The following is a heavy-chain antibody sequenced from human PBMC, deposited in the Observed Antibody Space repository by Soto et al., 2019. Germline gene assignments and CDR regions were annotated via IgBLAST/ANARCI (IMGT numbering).Heavy chain of an antibody. CDR2: INPTSGGT. V-gene: IGHV1-2*02. J-gene: IGHJ4*02. CDR1: GYTFAAYY. CDR3: ARDPDYGDYWGYVFDS. D-gene: IGHD4-17*01. Sequence: QVQLVQSGAEVKKPGASVKVSCKTSGYTFAAYYIHWIRQAPGQGLEWMGWINPTSGGTVYAQNCQDRSPMARDTAISTAYTHLRRLNSDVTAVYYCARDPDYGDYWGYVFDSWGQGTPVTVSS.